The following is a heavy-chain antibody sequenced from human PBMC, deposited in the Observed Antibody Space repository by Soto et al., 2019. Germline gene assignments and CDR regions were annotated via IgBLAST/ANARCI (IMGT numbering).Heavy chain of an antibody. V-gene: IGHV3-30-3*01. CDR3: ATYESNGYYYPPGVDP. D-gene: IGHD3-22*01. J-gene: IGHJ5*02. CDR2: ISYDGSNK. CDR1: GFTFSSYS. Sequence: PGGSLRLSCAASGFTFSSYSMHWARQAPGKGLEWVAVISYDGSNKYYADSVKGRFTISRDNSKNTLYLQMNSLRAEDTAVYYCATYESNGYYYPPGVDPWGQGTLVT.